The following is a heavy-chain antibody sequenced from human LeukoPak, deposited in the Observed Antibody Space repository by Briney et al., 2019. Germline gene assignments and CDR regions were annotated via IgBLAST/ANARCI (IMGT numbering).Heavy chain of an antibody. J-gene: IGHJ4*02. Sequence: PGGSLRLSCAASGFTFSSYSMNWVRQAPGKGPEWVSSISSSSSYIYYADSVKGRFTISRDNSKNTLYLQMNSLRAEDTAVYYCAKGVAGSSWYERYYFDYWGQGTLVTVSS. CDR2: ISSSSSYI. D-gene: IGHD6-13*01. CDR3: AKGVAGSSWYERYYFDY. V-gene: IGHV3-21*04. CDR1: GFTFSSYS.